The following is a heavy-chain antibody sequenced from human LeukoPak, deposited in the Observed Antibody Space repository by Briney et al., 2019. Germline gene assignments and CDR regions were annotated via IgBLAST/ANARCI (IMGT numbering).Heavy chain of an antibody. CDR2: IFPSGGEI. V-gene: IGHV3-21*01. D-gene: IGHD5-24*01. Sequence: GGSLRLSCAASGFTFSTFDMIWVRQPPGKGLEWVSSIFPSGGEIHYADSEKGRFTISRDNAKNSLYLQMNSLRDEDTAVYYCAKDRGDGYNSFDYWGQGTLVTVSS. CDR3: AKDRGDGYNSFDY. CDR1: GFTFSTFD. J-gene: IGHJ4*02.